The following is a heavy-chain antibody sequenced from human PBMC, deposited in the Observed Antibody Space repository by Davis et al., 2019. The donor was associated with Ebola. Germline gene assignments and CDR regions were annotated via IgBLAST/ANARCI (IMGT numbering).Heavy chain of an antibody. Sequence: KVSCKGSGYSFTSYWIGWVRQMPGKGLEWMGIIYPGDSDTRYSPSFQGQVTISADKSISTAYLQWSSLKASDTAMYYCARHRYCSGGSCYRHNWFDPWGQGTLVTVSS. CDR1: GYSFTSYW. D-gene: IGHD2-15*01. V-gene: IGHV5-51*01. J-gene: IGHJ5*02. CDR3: ARHRYCSGGSCYRHNWFDP. CDR2: IYPGDSDT.